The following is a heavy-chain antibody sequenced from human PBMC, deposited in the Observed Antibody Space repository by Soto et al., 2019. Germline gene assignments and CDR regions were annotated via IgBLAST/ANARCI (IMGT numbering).Heavy chain of an antibody. CDR3: ARDGYSGLGFDY. CDR2: ISYDGSNK. V-gene: IGHV3-30-3*01. CDR1: GFTFSSYA. D-gene: IGHD5-12*01. Sequence: GGSLRLSCAASGFTFSSYAMHWVRQAPGKGLEWVAVISYDGSNKYYADSVKGRFTISRDNSKNTLYLQMNSLRAEDTAVYYCARDGYSGLGFDYWGQGTLVTVSS. J-gene: IGHJ4*02.